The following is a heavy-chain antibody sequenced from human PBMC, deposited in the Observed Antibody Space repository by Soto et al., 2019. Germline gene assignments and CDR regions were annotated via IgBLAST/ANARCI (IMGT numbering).Heavy chain of an antibody. CDR1: GYSFTNYW. Sequence: GESLKISCKGSGYSFTNYWIGWVRQMPGKDLEWIGIIYPEDSDTRYSPSFQGQVTISADKSISTAYLQWSSLKASDTAMYYCARLGVLRYFDWLFQGPDYWGQGTLVTVSS. CDR2: IYPEDSDT. CDR3: ARLGVLRYFDWLFQGPDY. D-gene: IGHD3-9*01. J-gene: IGHJ4*02. V-gene: IGHV5-51*01.